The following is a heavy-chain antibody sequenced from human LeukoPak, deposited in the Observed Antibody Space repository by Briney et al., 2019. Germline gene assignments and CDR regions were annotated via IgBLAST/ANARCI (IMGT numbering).Heavy chain of an antibody. CDR3: ARGITIFGVVISTYYYYMDV. D-gene: IGHD3-3*01. J-gene: IGHJ6*03. CDR1: GGSISSYY. CDR2: IYYSGST. Sequence: SETLSLTCTVSGGSISSYYWSWIRQPPGKGLEWIGYIYYSGSTNYNPSLKSRVTMSVDTSKNQFSLKLSSVTAADTAVYYCARGITIFGVVISTYYYYMDVWGKGTTVTVSS. V-gene: IGHV4-59*12.